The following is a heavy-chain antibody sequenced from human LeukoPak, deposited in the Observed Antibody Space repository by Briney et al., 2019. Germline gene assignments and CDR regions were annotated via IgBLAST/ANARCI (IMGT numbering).Heavy chain of an antibody. CDR3: ARGVVAAGHFDY. CDR2: IYHTGST. Sequence: PSETLSLTCTVSGGSISSNTYYWAWIRQPPGKGLEWIGSIYHTGSTYYNPSLKSRVTISVYPTKNQVSLKLSSVTAADTAVYYCARGVVAAGHFDYWGQGTLVTVSS. D-gene: IGHD2-2*01. J-gene: IGHJ4*02. V-gene: IGHV4-39*01. CDR1: GGSISSNTYY.